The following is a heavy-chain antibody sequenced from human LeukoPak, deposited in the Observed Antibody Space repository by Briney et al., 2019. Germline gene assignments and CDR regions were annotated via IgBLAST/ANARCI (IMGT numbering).Heavy chain of an antibody. V-gene: IGHV1-69*13. Sequence: SVKVSCKASGGTFSSYAISWVRQAPGQGLEWMGGIIPIFGTANYAQKFQGRVTITADESTSTAYMELSSLRSEDTAVYYCASGYDSSGYYTPYYFDYWGQGTLVTVSS. CDR2: IIPIFGTA. J-gene: IGHJ4*02. D-gene: IGHD3-22*01. CDR3: ASGYDSSGYYTPYYFDY. CDR1: GGTFSSYA.